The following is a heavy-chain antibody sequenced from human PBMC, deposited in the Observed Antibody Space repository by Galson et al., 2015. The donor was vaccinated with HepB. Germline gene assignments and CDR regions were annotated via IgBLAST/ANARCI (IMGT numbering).Heavy chain of an antibody. Sequence: SLRLSCAASGFTFSSYWMNWVRQAPGKGPEWVAHINQDGSSKYYVDSVKGRFTISRDNAKDSVYLQLDSLRAEDTAVYYCARRISLVRGIITKPDYYYGIDVWGQGTTVTVAS. CDR3: ARRISLVRGIITKPDYYYGIDV. CDR2: INQDGSSK. CDR1: GFTFSSYW. V-gene: IGHV3-7*03. J-gene: IGHJ6*02. D-gene: IGHD3-10*01.